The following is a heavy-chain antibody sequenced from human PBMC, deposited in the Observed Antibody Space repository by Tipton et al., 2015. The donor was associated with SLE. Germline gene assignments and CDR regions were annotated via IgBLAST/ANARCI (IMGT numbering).Heavy chain of an antibody. CDR2: INPSDDNT. V-gene: IGHV1-46*01. D-gene: IGHD2-8*02. J-gene: IGHJ6*02. CDR1: GYTFSSYG. Sequence: QLVQSGAEVKKPGASVKVSFKASGYTFSSYGISWVRQAPGQGLEWMGIINPSDDNTNYAPKFQGRVTMTTDTSASIIYMELSSLRSEDTAVYYCARLRYWTDTEGMPYYRYAMDVWGQGTTVTVSS. CDR3: ARLRYWTDTEGMPYYRYAMDV.